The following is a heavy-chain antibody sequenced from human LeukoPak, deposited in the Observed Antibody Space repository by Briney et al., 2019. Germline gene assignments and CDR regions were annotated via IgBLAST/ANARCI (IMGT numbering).Heavy chain of an antibody. Sequence: SETLSLTCTVSGASISSYYWSWIRQPAGKGLKWIGRIYTSGSTNYHPSLKSRVTLSVDTSKNQFSLKLRSVTAADTAVYYCARDYGGWRFDYWGQGTLVTVSS. D-gene: IGHD2-8*01. CDR3: ARDYGGWRFDY. J-gene: IGHJ4*02. CDR2: IYTSGST. V-gene: IGHV4-4*07. CDR1: GASISSYY.